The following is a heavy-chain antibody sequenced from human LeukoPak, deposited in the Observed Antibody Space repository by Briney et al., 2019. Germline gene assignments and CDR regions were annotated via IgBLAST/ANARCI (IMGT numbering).Heavy chain of an antibody. CDR1: GFTFHDYA. D-gene: IGHD5-12*01. CDR3: AKENVAYYYMDV. J-gene: IGHJ6*03. Sequence: GGSLRLSCAASGFTFHDYAMHWVRQAPGKGLEWVSLISWVGGGSYYADSVKGRFTLSSDNSKDSLYLQMNSLRAEDTALYYCAKENVAYYYMDVWGKGTTVTVSS. CDR2: ISWVGGGS. V-gene: IGHV3-43D*04.